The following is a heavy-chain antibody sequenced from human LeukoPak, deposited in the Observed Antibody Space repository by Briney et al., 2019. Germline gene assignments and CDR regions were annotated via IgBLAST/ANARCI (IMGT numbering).Heavy chain of an antibody. CDR3: ARVTPYSSGWYEMLDY. CDR2: IYYSGST. J-gene: IGHJ4*02. Sequence: SETLSLTCTVSGGSISSSSYYWGWIRQPPGKGLEWIGSIYYSGSTYYNPSLKSRVTISVDTSKNQFSLKLSSVTAADTAVYYCARVTPYSSGWYEMLDYWGQGTLVTVSS. V-gene: IGHV4-39*07. D-gene: IGHD6-19*01. CDR1: GGSISSSSYY.